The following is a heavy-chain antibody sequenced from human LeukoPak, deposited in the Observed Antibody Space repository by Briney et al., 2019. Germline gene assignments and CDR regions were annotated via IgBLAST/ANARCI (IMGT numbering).Heavy chain of an antibody. J-gene: IGHJ6*03. Sequence: SETLSLTCTVSGASITSGNYYWSWIRQHPGKGLEWIGYIRYSGSTYHNPSLKSRLGISVDTSRNQFSMDLSSVTAADTAVYHCARGFYYDNYMDVWGNGTTVTVSS. CDR3: ARGFYYDNYMDV. CDR1: GASITSGNYY. D-gene: IGHD3-22*01. V-gene: IGHV4-31*03. CDR2: IRYSGST.